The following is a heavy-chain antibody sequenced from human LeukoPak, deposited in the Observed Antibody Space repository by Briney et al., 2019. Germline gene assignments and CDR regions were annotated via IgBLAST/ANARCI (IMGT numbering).Heavy chain of an antibody. D-gene: IGHD4-23*01. V-gene: IGHV4-61*02. J-gene: IGHJ4*02. CDR2: IYTSGST. CDR3: ARALVTTVVTNYFDY. Sequence: SETLSLTCTVSGGSISNGSYYWSWIRQPAGKGLEWIGRIYTSGSTNYNPSLKSRVTISVDTSKNQFSPKLSSVTAADTAVYYCARALVTTVVTNYFDYWGQGTLVTVSS. CDR1: GGSISNGSYY.